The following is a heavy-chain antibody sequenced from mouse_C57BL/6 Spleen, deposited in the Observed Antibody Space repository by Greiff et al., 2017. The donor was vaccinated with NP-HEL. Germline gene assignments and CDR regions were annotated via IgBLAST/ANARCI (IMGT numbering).Heavy chain of an antibody. J-gene: IGHJ2*01. D-gene: IGHD2-1*01. Sequence: EVQWVESGGGLVKPGGSLKLSCAASGFTFSSYAMSWVRQTPEKRLEWVATISDGGSYTYYPDNVKGRFTISRDNAKNNLYLQMSHLKSEDTAMYYCARDAIYYGFDYWGQGTTLTVSS. CDR3: ARDAIYYGFDY. V-gene: IGHV5-4*01. CDR2: ISDGGSYT. CDR1: GFTFSSYA.